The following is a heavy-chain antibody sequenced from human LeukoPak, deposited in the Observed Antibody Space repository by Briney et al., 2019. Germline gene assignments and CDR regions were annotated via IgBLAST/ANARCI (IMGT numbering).Heavy chain of an antibody. CDR3: ARDVGNSYGLYYFDY. Sequence: GASVKVSCKASGYTFTSYYIHWVRQAPGQGLEWMGIIYPGGGSTSYAQKFQGRVTMTRDMSTSTVYMELRSLRSDDAAVYYCARDVGNSYGLYYFDYWGQGTLVTVSS. J-gene: IGHJ4*02. CDR2: IYPGGGST. D-gene: IGHD5-18*01. V-gene: IGHV1-46*01. CDR1: GYTFTSYY.